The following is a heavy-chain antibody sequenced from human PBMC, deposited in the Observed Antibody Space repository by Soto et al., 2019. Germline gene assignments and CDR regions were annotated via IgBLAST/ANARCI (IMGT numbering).Heavy chain of an antibody. V-gene: IGHV4-39*02. CDR3: ARRGSRLSVAVAAFDY. CDR2: ISYSGST. D-gene: IGHD6-19*01. CDR1: SGSISTSGYY. Sequence: SETLSLTCSVSSGSISTSGYYWGWIRQPPGTGLEWIGGISYSGSTYYNPSLKSRLTISVDTSKNHFSLKLTSVTAADTAVYFCARRGSRLSVAVAAFDYWSQGTLVTV. J-gene: IGHJ4*02.